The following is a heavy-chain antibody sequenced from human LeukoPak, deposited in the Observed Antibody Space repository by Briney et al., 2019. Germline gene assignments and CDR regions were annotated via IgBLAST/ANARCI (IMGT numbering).Heavy chain of an antibody. Sequence: GGSLRLCCAASGFTFSSYAMSWVRQAPGKGLEWVSGISGSGVSTYYADSVRGRFTISRDNSKKTLHLQMNSLRDEDTAVYYCASLWEFVVLPSRDVWGKGTTVTVSS. CDR3: ASLWEFVVLPSRDV. V-gene: IGHV3-23*01. D-gene: IGHD2-8*01. J-gene: IGHJ6*04. CDR2: ISGSGVST. CDR1: GFTFSSYA.